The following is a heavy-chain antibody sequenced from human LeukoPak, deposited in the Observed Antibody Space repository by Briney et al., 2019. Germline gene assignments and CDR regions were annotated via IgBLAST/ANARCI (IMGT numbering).Heavy chain of an antibody. CDR1: GGSISSYY. J-gene: IGHJ5*02. D-gene: IGHD4-11*01. V-gene: IGHV4-59*01. CDR3: ARLDYRGARWFDP. Sequence: PSETLSLTYTVSGGSISSYYWSWIRQPPGKGLEWIGYIYYSGSTNYNPSLKSRVTISVDTSKNQFSLKLSSVTAADTAVYYCARLDYRGARWFDPWGQGTLVTVSS. CDR2: IYYSGST.